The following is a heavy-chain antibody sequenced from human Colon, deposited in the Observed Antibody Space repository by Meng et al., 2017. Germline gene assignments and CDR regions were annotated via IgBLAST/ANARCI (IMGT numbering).Heavy chain of an antibody. J-gene: IGHJ4*02. D-gene: IGHD3-10*01. CDR1: GDSITRGGSH. CDR2: IYYGGSA. CDR3: ARGLKGSLEF. V-gene: IGHV4-31*03. Sequence: QESAPRLVPPSQTLSLLCSVSGDSITRGGSHWSWVRQRPGRGLEWVGHIYYGGSAFYNPALRSRLTMSTDRSANQFSLRVTPVTAADTATYFCARGLKGSLEFWGQGALVTVSS.